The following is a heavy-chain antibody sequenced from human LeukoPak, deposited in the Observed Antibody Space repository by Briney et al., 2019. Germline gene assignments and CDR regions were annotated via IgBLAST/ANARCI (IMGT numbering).Heavy chain of an antibody. CDR2: IIPILGIA. CDR3: ARRNAPGPYGMDV. V-gene: IGHV1-69*04. Sequence: SVKVSCKASGGTFSSYAISWVRQAPGQGLEWMGRIIPILGIANYAQKFQGRVTITADKSTSTAYMELSSLRSEDTAVYYCARRNAPGPYGMDVWGQGTTVTVSS. D-gene: IGHD1-1*01. J-gene: IGHJ6*02. CDR1: GGTFSSYA.